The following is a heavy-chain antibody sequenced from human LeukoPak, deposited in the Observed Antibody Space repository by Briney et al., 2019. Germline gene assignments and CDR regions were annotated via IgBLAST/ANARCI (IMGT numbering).Heavy chain of an antibody. CDR2: ISYDRSNK. Sequence: GRSLRLSCAVSGFTFSSFGMQWVRQAPGKGLEWVALISYDRSNKHYADSVKGRFTISRDNSKNTLYLQMNGLRPEDTAVYYCAKDGAGSWFGEATWGQGTLVTVSS. V-gene: IGHV3-30*18. CDR3: AKDGAGSWFGEAT. D-gene: IGHD6-13*01. CDR1: GFTFSSFG. J-gene: IGHJ5*02.